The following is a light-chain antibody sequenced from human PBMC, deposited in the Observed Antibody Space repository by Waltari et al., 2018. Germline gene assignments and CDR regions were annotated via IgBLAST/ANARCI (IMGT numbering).Light chain of an antibody. CDR1: QTINDW. V-gene: IGKV1-5*03. J-gene: IGKJ3*01. CDR3: QQYSSFPLI. Sequence: DIQMTKSPSTLSASIGDRVNITCRASQTINDWLAWYQQKPGRAPKLLIYKASDLESGVPSRFSGSGSGTEFTLTISSLQPDDFATYYCQQYSSFPLIFGPGTRVEIK. CDR2: KAS.